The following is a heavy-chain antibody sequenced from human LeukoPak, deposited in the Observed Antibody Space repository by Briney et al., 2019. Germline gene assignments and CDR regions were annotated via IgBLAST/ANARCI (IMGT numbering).Heavy chain of an antibody. CDR2: ISYDGSNK. V-gene: IGHV3-30*01. J-gene: IGHJ4*02. CDR3: ASGHDSSGWYFDY. Sequence: GGSLRLSCAASGFTFSSYAMHWVRQAPGKGLEWVAVISYDGSNKYYADSVKGRFTISRDNPKNTLYLQMNSLRAEDTAVYYCASGHDSSGWYFDYWGQGTLVTVSS. CDR1: GFTFSSYA. D-gene: IGHD3-22*01.